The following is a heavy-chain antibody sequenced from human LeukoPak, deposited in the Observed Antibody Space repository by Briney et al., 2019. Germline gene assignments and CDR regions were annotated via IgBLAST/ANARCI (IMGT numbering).Heavy chain of an antibody. Sequence: GGSLRLSCAGYGFTFSGYSMNWVRQAPGKGPEWDSYISTSGSTIYYADSVKGRFTISRDNAKNSLYLQMNSLRAEDTAVYYCARNLGYGDYPYYYGMDVWGQGTTVTVSS. CDR3: ARNLGYGDYPYYYGMDV. J-gene: IGHJ6*02. CDR2: ISTSGSTI. CDR1: GFTFSGYS. D-gene: IGHD4-17*01. V-gene: IGHV3-48*01.